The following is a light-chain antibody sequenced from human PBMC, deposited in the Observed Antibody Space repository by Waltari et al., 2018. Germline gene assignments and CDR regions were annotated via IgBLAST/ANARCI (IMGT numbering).Light chain of an antibody. V-gene: IGKV4-1*01. CDR2: WAS. J-gene: IGKJ5*01. CDR1: QSVFYSTNNKNY. CDR3: QQYYRTPIT. Sequence: DIVMTQSPDSLAVSLGERATINCTSSQSVFYSTNNKNYLAWYQQKPGQPPKLLIYWASTRESGVPDRFSGSGSGTDFPLTISGLRAEDGAVYYCQQYYRTPITFGQGTRLEIK.